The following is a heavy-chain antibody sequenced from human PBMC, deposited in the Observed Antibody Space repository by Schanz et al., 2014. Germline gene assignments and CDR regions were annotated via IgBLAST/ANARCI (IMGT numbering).Heavy chain of an antibody. CDR2: VPFDGSQK. V-gene: IGHV3-30*04. J-gene: IGHJ4*02. CDR1: GFTFSSYA. D-gene: IGHD1-26*01. Sequence: VHLVESGGGLVQPGGSLRLSCTASGFTFSSYALHWVRQAPGKGLEWVAFVPFDGSQKFYADSVKGRFTISRDNSKNTLFLQKNSLRAEDTAVYYCARDHTTESYYSAGPPIDYWGQGTLLTVSS. CDR3: ARDHTTESYYSAGPPIDY.